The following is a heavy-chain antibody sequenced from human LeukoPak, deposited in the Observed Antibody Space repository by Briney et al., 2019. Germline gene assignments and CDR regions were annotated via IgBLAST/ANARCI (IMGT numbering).Heavy chain of an antibody. D-gene: IGHD3-9*01. Sequence: GGSPRLSCAASGFTFNNYGMHWVRQAPGKGLEWMALIWYDGSNKYYADSVKGRFTTSRDNSKNTLYLQMNSLRAEDTAVYYCSREYFDWSRNYYYGMDVWGQGTTVTVSS. J-gene: IGHJ6*02. CDR3: SREYFDWSRNYYYGMDV. CDR1: GFTFNNYG. CDR2: IWYDGSNK. V-gene: IGHV3-33*01.